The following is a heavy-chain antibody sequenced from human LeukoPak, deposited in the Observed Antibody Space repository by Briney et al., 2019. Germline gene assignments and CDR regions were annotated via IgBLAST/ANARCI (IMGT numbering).Heavy chain of an antibody. CDR2: MNAANGNT. Sequence: ASVTVSCKSSGYTFTSYAMHWVRQAPGQRLEWMGWMNAANGNTKYSQKFQARVTITKDTSASTAYMDLSSLRSEDTAVYYCTFVVVTAIVACDIWGQGTMVTVSS. CDR3: TFVVVTAIVACDI. CDR1: GYTFTSYA. D-gene: IGHD2-21*02. V-gene: IGHV1-3*01. J-gene: IGHJ3*02.